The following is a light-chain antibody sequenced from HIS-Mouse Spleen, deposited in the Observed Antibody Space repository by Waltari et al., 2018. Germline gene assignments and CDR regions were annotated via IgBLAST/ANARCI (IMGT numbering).Light chain of an antibody. CDR3: QQYYSTALT. J-gene: IGKJ3*01. Sequence: DIVMTQSPDSLAVSLGERATINCQSSQSVLYSSNNKNYLAWYQQKPGQPPKLLIYWASTRESGVPDRFSGSGSGTDFTLTISSLQAEDVAVYYCQQYYSTALTFGPGTKVDIK. CDR2: WAS. V-gene: IGKV4-1*01. CDR1: QSVLYSSNNKNY.